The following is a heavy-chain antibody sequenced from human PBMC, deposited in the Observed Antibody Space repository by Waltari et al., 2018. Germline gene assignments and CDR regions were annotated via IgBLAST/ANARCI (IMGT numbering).Heavy chain of an antibody. D-gene: IGHD3-3*01. V-gene: IGHV4-34*01. CDR1: GGSFGGYY. CDR3: ARGRPRITIFGVVITPWYFDY. CDR2: INHSGST. J-gene: IGHJ4*02. Sequence: QVQLQQWGAGLLKPSETLSLTCAVYGGSFGGYYWSWIRQPPGKGLEWIGEINHSGSTNYNPSLKSRVTISVDTSKNQFSLKLSSVTAADTAVYYWARGRPRITIFGVVITPWYFDYWGQGTLVTVSS.